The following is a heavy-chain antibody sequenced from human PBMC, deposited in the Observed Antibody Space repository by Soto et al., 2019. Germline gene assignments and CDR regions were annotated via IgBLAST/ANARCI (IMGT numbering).Heavy chain of an antibody. CDR1: GFTFSDSW. CDR2: IKPDESEK. J-gene: IGHJ5*02. CDR3: VRGGSNYAS. V-gene: IGHV3-7*01. D-gene: IGHD4-4*01. Sequence: EVQLVESGGGLVQPGGSLRLSCTASGFTFSDSWMTWVRQAPGKGLEWMARIKPDESEKKYADSVKGRFSISRDNAKNSMYLQMDSLRGEDTAVYYCVRGGSNYASWGQGTLVTVSS.